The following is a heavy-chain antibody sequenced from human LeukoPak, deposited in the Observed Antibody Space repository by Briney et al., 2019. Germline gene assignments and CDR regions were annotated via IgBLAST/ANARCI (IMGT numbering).Heavy chain of an antibody. CDR1: GYTFNSFY. Sequence: ASVKVSCKTFGYTFNSFYVTWVRQATGQGPEWLGWMNPNSDDSGYAQKFRGRITMTGNASMATAYLEVARLTVDDTAVYFCARGSDVDAAAYYFDSWGQGTLVTVSS. CDR3: ARGSDVDAAAYYFDS. J-gene: IGHJ4*02. V-gene: IGHV1-8*01. D-gene: IGHD3-16*01. CDR2: MNPNSDDS.